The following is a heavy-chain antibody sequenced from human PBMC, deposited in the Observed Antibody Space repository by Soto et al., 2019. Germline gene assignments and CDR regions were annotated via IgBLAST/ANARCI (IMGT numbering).Heavy chain of an antibody. V-gene: IGHV1-69*06. Sequence: KVSCKASGGTFSSYAISWVRQAPGQGLEWMGGIIPIFGTANYAQKFQGRVTITADKSTSTAYMELSSLRSGDTAVYYCARDQGYNGYYYYYGMDVWGQGTTVTVSS. D-gene: IGHD1-1*01. J-gene: IGHJ6*02. CDR3: ARDQGYNGYYYYYGMDV. CDR1: GGTFSSYA. CDR2: IIPIFGTA.